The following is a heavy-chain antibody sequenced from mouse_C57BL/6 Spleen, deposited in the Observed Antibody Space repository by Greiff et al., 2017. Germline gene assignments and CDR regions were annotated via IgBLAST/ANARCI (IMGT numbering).Heavy chain of an antibody. J-gene: IGHJ4*01. CDR2: IYPGDGDT. CDR3: GHDCDGWSGEAMDD. D-gene: IGHD1-1*01. Sequence: QVQLQQSGPELVKPGASVKLSCKASGYAFSSSWMNWVKQRPGKGLEWIGRIYPGDGDTNYNGKFKGKATLTADKSSSTAYMQLSSLTSEVSAVYFCGHDCDGWSGEAMDDWGKGTSVTVSS. V-gene: IGHV1-82*01. CDR1: GYAFSSSW.